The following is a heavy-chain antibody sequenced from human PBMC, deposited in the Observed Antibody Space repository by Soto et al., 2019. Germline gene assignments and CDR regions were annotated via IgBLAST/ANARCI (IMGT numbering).Heavy chain of an antibody. CDR3: ARVNDGLQQLVHY. CDR2: IYYSGST. Sequence: QLQLQESGPGLVKPSETLSLTCTVSGGSISSSSYYWGWIRQPPGKGLEWIGSIYYSGSTYYNPSLKSRVTISVDTSKNQFSLKLSSVTAADTAVYYCARVNDGLQQLVHYWGQGTLVTVSS. D-gene: IGHD6-13*01. J-gene: IGHJ4*02. V-gene: IGHV4-39*01. CDR1: GGSISSSSYY.